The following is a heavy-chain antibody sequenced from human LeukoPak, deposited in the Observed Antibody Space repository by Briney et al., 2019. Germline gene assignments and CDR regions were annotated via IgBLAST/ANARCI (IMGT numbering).Heavy chain of an antibody. CDR3: AADIDFHFDY. D-gene: IGHD3/OR15-3a*01. V-gene: IGHV3-48*01. Sequence: GGSLRLSCAASGCTFSGYDMHWVRQAPGKGLEWISHISSSAYTVNYAASVKGRFTISRDNAKNSLSLQMNTLRVEDTAVYYCAADIDFHFDYWGQGTLVTVSS. CDR1: GCTFSGYD. J-gene: IGHJ4*02. CDR2: ISSSAYTV.